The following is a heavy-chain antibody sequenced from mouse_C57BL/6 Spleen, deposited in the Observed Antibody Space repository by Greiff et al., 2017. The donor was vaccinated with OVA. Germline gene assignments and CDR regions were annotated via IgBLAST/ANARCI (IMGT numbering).Heavy chain of an antibody. Sequence: EVQLQESGPGLVKPSQSLSLTCSVTGYSITSGYYWNWIRQFPGNKLEWMGYISYDGSNNYNPSLKNRISITRDTSKNQFFLKLNSVTTEDTATDDCASGAYDDDAEGAMDYWGQGTSVTVSS. V-gene: IGHV3-6*01. CDR3: ASGAYDDDAEGAMDY. D-gene: IGHD2-4*01. CDR1: GYSITSGYY. CDR2: ISYDGSN. J-gene: IGHJ4*01.